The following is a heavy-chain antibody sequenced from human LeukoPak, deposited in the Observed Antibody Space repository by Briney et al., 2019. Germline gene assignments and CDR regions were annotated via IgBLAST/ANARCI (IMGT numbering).Heavy chain of an antibody. D-gene: IGHD6-19*01. CDR3: ARGAVAGTTGFDY. J-gene: IGHJ4*02. Sequence: GASVKVSCKASGYTFTGYYMHWVRQAPGQGLEWMGRINPNSGGTNYAQKFQGRVTMTRDTSISTAYMELSRLRSDDTAVYYCARGAVAGTTGFDYWGQGTLVTVSS. CDR2: INPNSGGT. V-gene: IGHV1-2*06. CDR1: GYTFTGYY.